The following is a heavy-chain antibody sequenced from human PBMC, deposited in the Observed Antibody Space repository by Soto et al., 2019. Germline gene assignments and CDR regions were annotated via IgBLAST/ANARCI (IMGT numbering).Heavy chain of an antibody. D-gene: IGHD6-6*01. J-gene: IGHJ6*02. V-gene: IGHV1-69*13. CDR1: GGTFSSYA. CDR2: IIPIFGTA. CDR3: ARGRGMIAARARPPLYYYGMDV. Sequence: GASVKVSCKASGGTFSSYAISWVRQAPGQGLEWMGEIIPIFGTANYAQKFQGRVTITADESTSTAYMELSSLRSEDTAVYYCARGRGMIAARARPPLYYYGMDVWGQGTTVTVSS.